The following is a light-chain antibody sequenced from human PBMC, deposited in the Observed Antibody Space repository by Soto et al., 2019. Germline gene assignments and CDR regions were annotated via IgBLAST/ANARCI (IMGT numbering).Light chain of an antibody. CDR2: GAS. V-gene: IGKV1-39*01. Sequence: IQMTQSPSSLSASVGDRVTITCRASQNINTYLNWFQQKPGRAPKLLTYGASTLQSGVPSRFSGSGSGTDFTLTISSLQPEDSATYYCQQSYTPSMYTFGQGTRLEI. CDR3: QQSYTPSMYT. CDR1: QNINTY. J-gene: IGKJ2*01.